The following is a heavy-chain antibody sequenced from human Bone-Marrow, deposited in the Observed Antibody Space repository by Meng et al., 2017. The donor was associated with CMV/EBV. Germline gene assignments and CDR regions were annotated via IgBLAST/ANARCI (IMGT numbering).Heavy chain of an antibody. Sequence: ASLKVSCKASGYTFTGNYRHWVRHDPGRGLEWMGWINPHSGSTNYAQKFQGRVTMTRDTSISKAYMELSSLRTDDTAVYYCAREEYFSSSGDYWGQGTLVTVSS. CDR3: AREEYFSSSGDY. CDR2: INPHSGST. D-gene: IGHD6-6*01. V-gene: IGHV1-2*02. CDR1: GYTFTGNY. J-gene: IGHJ4*02.